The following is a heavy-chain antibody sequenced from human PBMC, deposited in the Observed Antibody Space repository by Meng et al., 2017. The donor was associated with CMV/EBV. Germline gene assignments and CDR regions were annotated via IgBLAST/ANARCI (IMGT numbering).Heavy chain of an antibody. CDR3: TRDWGDYDYVWGSD. Sequence: GESLKISRIASGFKFGDYVMSWVRQAPGKGLEWVGFIRSKGYGETTEYAASVKGRFTISRDDSKGIAYLQMNSLRTEDTAMYHCTRDWGDYDYVWGSDWGQGTLVTVSS. V-gene: IGHV3-49*04. J-gene: IGHJ4*02. CDR1: GFKFGDYV. D-gene: IGHD3-16*01. CDR2: IRSKGYGETT.